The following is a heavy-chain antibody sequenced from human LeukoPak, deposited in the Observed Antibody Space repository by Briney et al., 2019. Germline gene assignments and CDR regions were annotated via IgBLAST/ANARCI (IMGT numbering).Heavy chain of an antibody. CDR3: AKENGEGLYYYGMDV. D-gene: IGHD3-10*01. CDR2: ISGSGGST. J-gene: IGHJ6*02. CDR1: GFTFSSYA. Sequence: GGSLRLSCAASGFTFSSYAMSWVRQAPGKGLEWVSGISGSGGSTYYADSVKGRFTISRDNSKNTLYLQMNSLRAEDTAVYYCAKENGEGLYYYGMDVWGQGTTVTVSS. V-gene: IGHV3-23*01.